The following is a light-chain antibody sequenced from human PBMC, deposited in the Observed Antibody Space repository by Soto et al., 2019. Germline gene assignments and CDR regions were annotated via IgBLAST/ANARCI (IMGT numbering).Light chain of an antibody. V-gene: IGLV2-8*01. CDR3: SSYAGSINLI. CDR1: SSDVGGYNY. CDR2: EVS. Sequence: QSVLTQPPSAPGSPGQSVTISCTGTSSDVGGYNYVSWYQQHPGKAPKLMIYEVSKRPSGVPDRFSASKSGNTASLTVSGLQAEDEADYYCSSYAGSINLIFGGGTKLTVL. J-gene: IGLJ2*01.